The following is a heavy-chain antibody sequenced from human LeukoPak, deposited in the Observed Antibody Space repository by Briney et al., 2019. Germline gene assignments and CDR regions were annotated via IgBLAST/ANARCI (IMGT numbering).Heavy chain of an antibody. D-gene: IGHD2-15*01. CDR1: TFTISGYW. V-gene: IGHV3-23*01. Sequence: GALRLSCAASTFTISGYWMSWVRQAPGKGLEWVASFDGNADGTHYADSVKGRCTISRDNSKNTVYLQMNSLRAEDTAIYYCVKPRIIGLGWAQFDYWGQGSLVTVSS. CDR3: VKPRIIGLGWAQFDY. CDR2: FDGNADGT. J-gene: IGHJ4*02.